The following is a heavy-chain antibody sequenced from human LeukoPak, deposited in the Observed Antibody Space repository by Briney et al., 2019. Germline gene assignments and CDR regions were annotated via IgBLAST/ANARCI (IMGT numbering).Heavy chain of an antibody. Sequence: GGSLRLSFTTSGFSFGDYPMSWFRQAPGKGLEWVGFIRSKSHGGTTEYAASVKGRFTISRDDSKSIAYLQMNSLKTEDTAVYYCARPRIAVAGANFDYWGQGTLVTVSS. D-gene: IGHD6-19*01. CDR3: ARPRIAVAGANFDY. CDR2: IRSKSHGGTT. J-gene: IGHJ4*02. CDR1: GFSFGDYP. V-gene: IGHV3-49*03.